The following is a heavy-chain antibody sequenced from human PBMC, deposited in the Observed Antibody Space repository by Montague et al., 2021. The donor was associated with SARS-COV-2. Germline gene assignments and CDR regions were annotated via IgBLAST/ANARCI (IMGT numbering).Heavy chain of an antibody. Sequence: SETLSLTCTVSGGSISNSRYYWGWIRQPPGKELEWIGNIYYSGTTYYNPSLQSRGTISVDTSKNHLSLRLSSMTAADTAVYFCARGMIRGVTTPFDYWGQGSQVTVSS. CDR3: ARGMIRGVTTPFDY. CDR1: GGSISNSRYY. V-gene: IGHV4-39*02. D-gene: IGHD3-10*01. J-gene: IGHJ4*02. CDR2: IYYSGTT.